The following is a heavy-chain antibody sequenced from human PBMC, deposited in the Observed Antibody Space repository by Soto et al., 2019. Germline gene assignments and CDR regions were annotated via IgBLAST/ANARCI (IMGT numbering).Heavy chain of an antibody. J-gene: IGHJ6*02. D-gene: IGHD1-26*01. CDR2: INHSGST. V-gene: IGHV4-34*01. CDR3: ASDLVGASDSYGLDV. CDR1: GGSFSGYY. Sequence: PSETLSLTCAVYGGSFSGYYWSWIRQPPGKGLEWIGEINHSGSTNYNPSLKSRVTISVDTSKNQFSLKLSSVTAADTAVYYCASDLVGASDSYGLDVWGQGTPVTVSS.